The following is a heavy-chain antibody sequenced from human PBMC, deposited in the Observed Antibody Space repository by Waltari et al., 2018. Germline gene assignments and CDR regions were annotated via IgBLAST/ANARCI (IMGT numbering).Heavy chain of an antibody. D-gene: IGHD6-13*01. CDR2: MYSGGST. CDR3: ARGDGIAAAGIDY. Sequence: EVQLVESGGGLIQPGGSLRLSCAASGFTVSSNYMSWVRQAPGKGLEWVLVMYSGGSTYYADSVKGRFTISRDNSKNTLYLQMNSLRAEDTAVYYCARGDGIAAAGIDYWGQGTLVTVSS. J-gene: IGHJ4*02. V-gene: IGHV3-53*01. CDR1: GFTVSSNY.